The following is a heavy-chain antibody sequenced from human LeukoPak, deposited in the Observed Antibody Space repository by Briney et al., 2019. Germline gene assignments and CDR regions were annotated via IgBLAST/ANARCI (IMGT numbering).Heavy chain of an antibody. Sequence: SETLSLTCTVSGGSISSYYWSWIRQPPGKGLEWIGYIYYSGSTNYNPSLKSRVTISVDTSKNQFSLKLSSVTAADTAVYYCARLAAATNGMDVWGQGTTVTVSS. CDR1: GGSISSYY. CDR3: ARLAAATNGMDV. J-gene: IGHJ6*02. V-gene: IGHV4-59*08. CDR2: IYYSGST. D-gene: IGHD6-13*01.